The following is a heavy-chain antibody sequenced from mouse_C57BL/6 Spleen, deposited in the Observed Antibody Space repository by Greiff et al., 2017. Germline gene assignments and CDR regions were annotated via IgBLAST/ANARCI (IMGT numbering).Heavy chain of an antibody. V-gene: IGHV1-18*01. Sequence: EVQLQQSGPELVKPGASVKIPCKASGYTFTDYNMDWVKQSHGTSLEWIGDINPTNGGTIYNQKFKGKATFTVDKSSSTAYMELRSLTSEDTAVYYCARAYYSNYLDYWGQGTTLTVSS. CDR2: INPTNGGT. CDR1: GYTFTDYN. CDR3: ARAYYSNYLDY. D-gene: IGHD2-5*01. J-gene: IGHJ2*01.